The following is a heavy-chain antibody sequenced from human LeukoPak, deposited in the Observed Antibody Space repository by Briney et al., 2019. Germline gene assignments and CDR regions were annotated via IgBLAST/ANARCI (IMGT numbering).Heavy chain of an antibody. CDR1: GGTFSSYA. V-gene: IGHV1-69*05. CDR3: ARGYYYGSRGYYPDAFDI. D-gene: IGHD3-22*01. J-gene: IGHJ3*02. Sequence: ASVKVSCKASGGTFSSYAIGWVRQAPGHGLEWMGGIIPIFGTANYAQKFQGRVTITTDESTSTSYMELSSLRSEDTAVYYCARGYYYGSRGYYPDAFDIWGQGTMVTVSS. CDR2: IIPIFGTA.